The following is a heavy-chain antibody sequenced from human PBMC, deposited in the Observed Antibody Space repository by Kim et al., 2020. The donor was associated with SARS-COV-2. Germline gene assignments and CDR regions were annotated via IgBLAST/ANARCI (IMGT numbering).Heavy chain of an antibody. CDR1: GFTFSSYA. D-gene: IGHD4-17*01. V-gene: IGHV3-23*01. J-gene: IGHJ6*02. Sequence: GGSLRLSCAASGFTFSSYAMSWVRQAPGKGLEWVSAISGSGGSTYYADSVKGRFTISRDNSKNTLYLQMNSLRAEDTAVYYCAKVGRLYGAVPDYGMDVWGQGTTVTVSS. CDR2: ISGSGGST. CDR3: AKVGRLYGAVPDYGMDV.